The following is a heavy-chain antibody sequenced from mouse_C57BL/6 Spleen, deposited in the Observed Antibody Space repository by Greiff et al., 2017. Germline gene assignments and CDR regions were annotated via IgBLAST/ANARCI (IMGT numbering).Heavy chain of an antibody. J-gene: IGHJ1*03. CDR3: ARGGYNDYDWYFDV. CDR2: INPYNGDT. CDR1: GYSFTGYF. Sequence: VQLQQSGPELVKPGDSVKISCKASGYSFTGYFMNWVMQSHGKSLEWIGRINPYNGDTFYNQKFKGKATLTVDKSSSTAHMELRSLTSEDSAVYYCARGGYNDYDWYFDVWGTGTTVTVSS. V-gene: IGHV1-20*01. D-gene: IGHD2-4*01.